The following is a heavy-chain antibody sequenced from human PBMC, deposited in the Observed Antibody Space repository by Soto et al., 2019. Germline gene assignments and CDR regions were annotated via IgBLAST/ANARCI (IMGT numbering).Heavy chain of an antibody. CDR3: AKRRGAGGHFDY. Sequence: PSETLSLTCTVSGASVSSGDYYWSCLRQPPGTGLEWIGSIFYLGSSYYNPSLKSRVTMSVDTSKNQFSLRMNSMIAADTAVYYCAKRRGAGGHFDYWGQGALVTVSS. CDR1: GASVSSGDYY. D-gene: IGHD2-15*01. J-gene: IGHJ4*02. CDR2: IFYLGSS. V-gene: IGHV4-39*07.